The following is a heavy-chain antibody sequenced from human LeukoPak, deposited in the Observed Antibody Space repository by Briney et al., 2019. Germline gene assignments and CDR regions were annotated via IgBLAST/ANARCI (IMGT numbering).Heavy chain of an antibody. V-gene: IGHV3-23*01. Sequence: PGGSLRLSCAASGFTFSSYAMSWVRQAPGKGLEWVSAISGSGGSTYYADSVKGRFTISRDNSKNTLYLQMNSLRAEDTAVYYCAKGGHWNYDSSGQRIPDAFDIWGQGTMVTVSS. CDR1: GFTFSSYA. CDR3: AKGGHWNYDSSGQRIPDAFDI. D-gene: IGHD3-22*01. CDR2: ISGSGGST. J-gene: IGHJ3*02.